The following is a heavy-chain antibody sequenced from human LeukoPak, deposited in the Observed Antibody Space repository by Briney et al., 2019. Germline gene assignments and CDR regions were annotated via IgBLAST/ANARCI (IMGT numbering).Heavy chain of an antibody. Sequence: GGSLRLSCAASGFTFSDYAMHWVRQAPGKGLEYVSAISTDGGGTYYVNSVKGRFTISRDNSKNTLYLQMGSLRAEDMAVYYCARYGSGSYYHYWGQGALVTVSS. D-gene: IGHD3-10*01. J-gene: IGHJ4*02. V-gene: IGHV3-64*01. CDR3: ARYGSGSYYHY. CDR2: ISTDGGGT. CDR1: GFTFSDYA.